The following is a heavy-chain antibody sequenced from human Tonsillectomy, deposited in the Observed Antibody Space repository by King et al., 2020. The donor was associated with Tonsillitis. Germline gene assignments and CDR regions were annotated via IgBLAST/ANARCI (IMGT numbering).Heavy chain of an antibody. J-gene: IGHJ4*02. D-gene: IGHD2-2*01. CDR3: ARHRWEPASMADY. Sequence: QLQESGPGLVKPSETLSLTCTVSGGSISSVTYYCGWIRQTPGKGLAWIASSYYSGKTYYNPSLESRVTISVDTSKNHFSLQLSSVNAADTAVYYCARHRWEPASMADYWGQGTLVTVSS. CDR1: GGSISSVTYY. CDR2: SYYSGKT. V-gene: IGHV4-39*01.